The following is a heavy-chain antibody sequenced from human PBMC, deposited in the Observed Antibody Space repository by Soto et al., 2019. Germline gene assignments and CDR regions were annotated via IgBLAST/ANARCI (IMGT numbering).Heavy chain of an antibody. CDR1: GFVFGDYW. CDR3: AKWGGGGSDH. J-gene: IGHJ4*02. CDR2: IKVDGSEQ. V-gene: IGHV3-7*01. Sequence: EVQLVESGGGLVQPGGSLRLSCAASGFVFGDYWMSWVRQAPGKGLEWVANIKVDGSEQYYVDSVKGRFTVSRDNAKKSLYLQMNSLRVEDTSAYYCAKWGGGGSDHWGQGTLVTVSS. D-gene: IGHD3-16*01.